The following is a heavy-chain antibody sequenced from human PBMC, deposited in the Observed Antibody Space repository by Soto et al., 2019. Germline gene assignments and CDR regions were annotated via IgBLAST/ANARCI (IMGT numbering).Heavy chain of an antibody. CDR3: AREGYCSGGSCYPDY. D-gene: IGHD2-15*01. CDR2: IYYSGST. CDR1: GGSISSYY. J-gene: IGHJ4*02. Sequence: KPSETLSLTCTVSGGSISSYYWSWIRQPPGKGPEWIGYIYYSGSTNYNPSLKSRVTISVDTSKNQFSLKLSSVTAADTAVYYCAREGYCSGGSCYPDYWGQGTLVTVSS. V-gene: IGHV4-59*01.